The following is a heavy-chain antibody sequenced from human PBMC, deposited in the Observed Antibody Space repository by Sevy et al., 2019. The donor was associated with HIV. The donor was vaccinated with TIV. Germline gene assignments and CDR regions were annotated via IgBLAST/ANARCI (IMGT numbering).Heavy chain of an antibody. Sequence: GGPLRLSCAASGFSFSNYWMSWVRQAPGKGLEWVANIKRDGSEKYYVASVKGRFTISRDNAKTSLFLQMNSLRGEDTAVYYCARDCSSASCLWGMDVWGQGTTVTVSS. D-gene: IGHD2-2*01. V-gene: IGHV3-7*03. CDR1: GFSFSNYW. J-gene: IGHJ6*02. CDR3: ARDCSSASCLWGMDV. CDR2: IKRDGSEK.